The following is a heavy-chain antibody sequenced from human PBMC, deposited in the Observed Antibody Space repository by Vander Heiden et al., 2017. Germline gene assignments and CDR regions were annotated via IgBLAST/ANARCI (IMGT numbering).Heavy chain of an antibody. J-gene: IGHJ4*02. CDR2: MRSSSSNI. Sequence: EVQLVETVRGLVQPGGSLRLSCAASGFTFSIYCMNWVRRAPEKGLEWVSYMRSSSSNIYYAESVRGRFTISRDNAKNSLYLHMISLRDEDTAVYYCARDSTPVGGWGYYFDFWGQGTLVTVSS. CDR3: ARDSTPVGGWGYYFDF. D-gene: IGHD2-2*01. V-gene: IGHV3-48*02. CDR1: GFTFSIYC.